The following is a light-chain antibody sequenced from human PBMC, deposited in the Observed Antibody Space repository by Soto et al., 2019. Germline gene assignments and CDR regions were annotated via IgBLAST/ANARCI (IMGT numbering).Light chain of an antibody. CDR1: QSVFYSSNNKNY. J-gene: IGKJ5*01. Sequence: DIVLTQSPDSLAVSLGERATINCKSSQSVFYSSNNKNYLAWYQQKPGQPPKLIIYWASTRESGVPDRFSGSGSGSDFTLAISSLQAEDVSVYYCQQYYNSPITFGQGTRLEI. CDR3: QQYYNSPIT. V-gene: IGKV4-1*01. CDR2: WAS.